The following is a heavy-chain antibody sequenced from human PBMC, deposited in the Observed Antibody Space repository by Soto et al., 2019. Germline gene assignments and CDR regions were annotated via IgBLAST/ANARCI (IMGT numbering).Heavy chain of an antibody. V-gene: IGHV4-34*01. CDR3: ARGHLAVDIVGVVAATAEYNWLDP. D-gene: IGHD2-15*01. Sequence: SETLSLTCAVYGGSFSGYYWSWIRQPPGKGLEWIGEINHSGSTNYNPSLKSRVTISVDTSKNQFSLKLSSVTAADTAVYYCARGHLAVDIVGVVAATAEYNWLDPWGQGTLVTVSS. J-gene: IGHJ5*02. CDR2: INHSGST. CDR1: GGSFSGYY.